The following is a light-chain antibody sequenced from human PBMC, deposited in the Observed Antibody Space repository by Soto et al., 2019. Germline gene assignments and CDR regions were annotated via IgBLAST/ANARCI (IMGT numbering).Light chain of an antibody. Sequence: QLTQSPSSLSASIGDRVTITCRASQGIATYLAWYQQKPGQAPNLLIYSASTLQSGVPSRFSGGGSGTEFTRTISSLQPEDFATYYGQQLNSYPLTFGGGTKVEI. CDR1: QGIATY. V-gene: IGKV1-9*01. CDR2: SAS. CDR3: QQLNSYPLT. J-gene: IGKJ4*01.